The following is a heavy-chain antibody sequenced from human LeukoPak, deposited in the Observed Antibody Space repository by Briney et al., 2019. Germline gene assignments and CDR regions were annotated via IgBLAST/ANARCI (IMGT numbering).Heavy chain of an antibody. Sequence: GRSLRLSCAASGFTFSNYAMHWVRQAPGKGLEWVAFVSYDGSTKYYADSVKGRFTISRDNSKNTLYLQMNSLRAEDTAIYYCATIGDRRTGELYRIAYGGQGTLVTVSS. CDR1: GFTFSNYA. D-gene: IGHD7-27*01. J-gene: IGHJ4*02. V-gene: IGHV3-30-3*01. CDR3: ATIGDRRTGELYRIAY. CDR2: VSYDGSTK.